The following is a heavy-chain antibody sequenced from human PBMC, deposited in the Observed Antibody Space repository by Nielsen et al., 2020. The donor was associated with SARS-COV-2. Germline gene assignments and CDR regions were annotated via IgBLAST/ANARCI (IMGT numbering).Heavy chain of an antibody. CDR2: IYYSGST. CDR3: ARGFYDFWSGFYPPINWFDP. D-gene: IGHD3-3*01. J-gene: IGHJ5*02. V-gene: IGHV4-59*13. Sequence: PGKGLEWIGYIYYSGSTNYNPSLKSRVAISVDTSKNQFSLKLSSVTAADTAVYYCARGFYDFWSGFYPPINWFDPWGQGTLVTVSS.